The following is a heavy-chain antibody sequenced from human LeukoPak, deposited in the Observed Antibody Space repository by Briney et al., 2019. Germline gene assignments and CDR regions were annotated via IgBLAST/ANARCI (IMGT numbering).Heavy chain of an antibody. CDR1: GYTFTGYY. CDR3: ARDTAKSYYYYMDV. CDR2: INPNSGGT. Sequence: ASVTVSFKSSGYTFTGYYMHWVRQAPGQGPEWVGWINPNSGGTNYAQKFQGRVTMTRDTSISTAYMELSRLRSDDTAVYYCARDTAKSYYYYMDVWGKGTTVTVSS. V-gene: IGHV1-2*02. D-gene: IGHD5-18*01. J-gene: IGHJ6*03.